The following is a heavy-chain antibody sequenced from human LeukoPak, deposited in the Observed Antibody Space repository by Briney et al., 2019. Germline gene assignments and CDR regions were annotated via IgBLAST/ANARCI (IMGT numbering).Heavy chain of an antibody. D-gene: IGHD2-15*01. CDR1: GFTFSSYA. Sequence: GGSLRLSCAASGFTFSSYAMHWVRQAPGRGLEWVAVISYDGSNKYYADSVKGRFTISRDNSKNTLYLQMNSLRAEDTAVYYCARGSGPPGGQGTLVTVSS. J-gene: IGHJ5*02. V-gene: IGHV3-30-3*01. CDR2: ISYDGSNK. CDR3: ARGSGPP.